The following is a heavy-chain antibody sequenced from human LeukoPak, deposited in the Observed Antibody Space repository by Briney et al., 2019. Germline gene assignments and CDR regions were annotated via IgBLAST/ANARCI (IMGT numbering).Heavy chain of an antibody. CDR2: IRYDGSNK. CDR3: ARDPGYGDYAFDY. CDR1: GFIFSNYG. Sequence: PGGSLRLSCAASGFIFSNYGMHWVRQAPGKGLEWVALIRYDGSNKYYADSVKGRFTISRDNSKNTLYLQMNSLRADDTAVYYCARDPGYGDYAFDYWGQRTLVTVSS. V-gene: IGHV3-30*02. J-gene: IGHJ4*02. D-gene: IGHD4-17*01.